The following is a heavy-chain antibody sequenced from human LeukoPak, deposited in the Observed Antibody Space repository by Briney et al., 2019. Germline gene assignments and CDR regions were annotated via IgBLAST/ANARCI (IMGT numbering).Heavy chain of an antibody. CDR2: IKQDGSEK. CDR1: EFTFFTYS. D-gene: IGHD3-22*01. J-gene: IGHJ4*02. CDR3: ARVEIDYYDSSGYDDY. Sequence: GGSLRLSCAASEFTFFTYSMSWVRQAPGKGLEWVANIKQDGSEKYYVDSVKGRFTISRDNAKNSLYLQMNSLRAEDTAVYYCARVEIDYYDSSGYDDYWGQGTLVTVSS. V-gene: IGHV3-7*01.